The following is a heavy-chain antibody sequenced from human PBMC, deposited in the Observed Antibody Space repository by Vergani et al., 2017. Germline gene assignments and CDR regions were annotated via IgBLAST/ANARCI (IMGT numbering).Heavy chain of an antibody. CDR3: ARRSGIVYDIFSGTQYFFDF. Sequence: QVQLQQWGAGLLKPSETLSLSCTVSGGSFNDYYWSWIRQIPGKGLELIGEINYSGSKHHNPSLKSRVTISVDTSNNHFSLRLNSLTAADTAVYYCARRSGIVYDIFSGTQYFFDFWGQGTLVTVSS. CDR1: GGSFNDYY. CDR2: INYSGSK. V-gene: IGHV4-34*01. D-gene: IGHD3-9*01. J-gene: IGHJ4*02.